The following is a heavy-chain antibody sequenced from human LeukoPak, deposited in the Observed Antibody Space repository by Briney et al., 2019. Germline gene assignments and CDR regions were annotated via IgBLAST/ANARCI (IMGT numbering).Heavy chain of an antibody. Sequence: SETLSLTCAVSGGSISSGGYSWGWIRQPPGKGLEWIGYIYHSGSTYYNPSLKSRVTISVDRSKNQFSLKLSSVTAADTAVYYCAREPVGYYGGNSGYFDYWGQGTLVTVSS. CDR3: AREPVGYYGGNSGYFDY. CDR1: GGSISSGGYS. CDR2: IYHSGST. J-gene: IGHJ4*02. V-gene: IGHV4-30-2*01. D-gene: IGHD4-23*01.